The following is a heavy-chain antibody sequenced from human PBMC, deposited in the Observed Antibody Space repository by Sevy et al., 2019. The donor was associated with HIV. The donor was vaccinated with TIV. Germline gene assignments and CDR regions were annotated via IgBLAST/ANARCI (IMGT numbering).Heavy chain of an antibody. Sequence: GGSLRLSCAASGFTFSKYSMSWVRQPPGKGLEWVSTLSFGCGEINYADSVKGRFTISRENSKCPEYLQMNNLRPEDTAVYYCAREGCTKPHDYWGQGTLVTVSS. J-gene: IGHJ4*02. D-gene: IGHD2-8*01. CDR1: GFTFSKYS. CDR3: AREGCTKPHDY. V-gene: IGHV3-23*01. CDR2: LSFGCGEI.